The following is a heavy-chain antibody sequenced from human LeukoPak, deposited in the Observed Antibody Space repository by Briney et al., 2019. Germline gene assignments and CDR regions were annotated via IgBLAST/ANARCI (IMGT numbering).Heavy chain of an antibody. CDR2: MNPNSGNT. CDR1: GYTFTSHD. V-gene: IGHV1-8*01. D-gene: IGHD2-21*02. CDR3: ARARLRGDAFDI. Sequence: ASVKVSCKASGYTFTSHDINWVRQATGQGLEWMGWMNPNSGNTGYAQKFQGRVAMTRDTSINTAYMELSSLRSEDTAVYYCARARLRGDAFDIWGQGTMVTVSS. J-gene: IGHJ3*02.